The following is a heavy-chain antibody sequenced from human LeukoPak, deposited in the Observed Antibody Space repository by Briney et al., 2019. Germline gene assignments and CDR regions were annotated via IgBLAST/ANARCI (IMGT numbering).Heavy chain of an antibody. Sequence: GGSLRLSCAASGFTFSKYWLLWVRQAPGKGLESVSRINTDGTVTTYADSVKGRFTVSRDNADNTMFLQMNSVRDEDTAVYYCATKQWLAPPPDSWGQGTPVTVSS. J-gene: IGHJ4*02. CDR2: INTDGTVT. D-gene: IGHD6-19*01. CDR1: GFTFSKYW. V-gene: IGHV3-74*01. CDR3: ATKQWLAPPPDS.